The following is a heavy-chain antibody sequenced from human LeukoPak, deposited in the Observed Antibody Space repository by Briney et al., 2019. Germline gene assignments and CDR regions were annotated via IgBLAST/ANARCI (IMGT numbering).Heavy chain of an antibody. CDR3: ARGFRGVIDYFDY. D-gene: IGHD3-16*02. CDR1: GGTFSSYT. J-gene: IGHJ4*02. V-gene: IGHV1-69*02. Sequence: SVKVSCKASGGTFSSYTISWVRQAPGQGLEWMGRIIPILGIANYAQKFQGRVTITADESTSTAYMELSSLRSEDTAVYYCARGFRGVIDYFDYWGQGTLVTVSS. CDR2: IIPILGIA.